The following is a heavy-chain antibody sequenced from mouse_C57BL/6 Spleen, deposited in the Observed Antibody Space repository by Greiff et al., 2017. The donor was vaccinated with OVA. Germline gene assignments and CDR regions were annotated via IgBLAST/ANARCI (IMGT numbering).Heavy chain of an antibody. V-gene: IGHV1-52*01. CDR1: GYTFTSYW. J-gene: IGHJ3*01. CDR2: IDPSDSET. D-gene: IGHD4-1*01. CDR3: ARGLGWGFAC. Sequence: QVQLQQPGAELVRPGSSVKLSCKASGYTFTSYWMHWVKQRPIQGLEWIGNIDPSDSETNYNQKFKDKGKLTVDKSSSTAYMQLSRLTSEDSSVYYCARGLGWGFACWGQGALVTVSA.